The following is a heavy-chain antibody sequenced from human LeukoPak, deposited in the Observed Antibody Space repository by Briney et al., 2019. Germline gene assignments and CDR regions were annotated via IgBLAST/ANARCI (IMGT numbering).Heavy chain of an antibody. J-gene: IGHJ6*02. V-gene: IGHV3-30*18. CDR3: AKDVFYGSGKAGAFTNYYGMDV. Sequence: SCKASGGTFSSYGMHWVRQAPGKGLEWVAVISYDGSNKYYADSVKGRFTISRDNSKNTLYLQMNSLRAEDTAVYYCAKDVFYGSGKAGAFTNYYGMDVWGQGTTVTVSS. CDR2: ISYDGSNK. D-gene: IGHD3-10*01. CDR1: GGTFSSYG.